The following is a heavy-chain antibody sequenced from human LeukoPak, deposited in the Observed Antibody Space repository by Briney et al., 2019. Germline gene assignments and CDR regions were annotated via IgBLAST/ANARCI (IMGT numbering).Heavy chain of an antibody. V-gene: IGHV4-59*01. CDR1: GGSISSYY. CDR2: IYYSGST. D-gene: IGHD3-9*01. J-gene: IGHJ4*02. CDR3: ANAIYYDILTAFPHEEDY. Sequence: SETLSLTCTVSGGSISSYYWSWIRQPPGKGLEWIGYIYYSGSTNYNPSLKSRVTISVDTSKNQFSLKLSSVTAADTALYYCANAIYYDILTAFPHEEDYWGQGTQVTVSS.